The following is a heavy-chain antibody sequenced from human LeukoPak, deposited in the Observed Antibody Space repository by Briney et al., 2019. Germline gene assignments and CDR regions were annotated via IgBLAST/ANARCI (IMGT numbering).Heavy chain of an antibody. CDR3: AKVLGYCSSTSCYGGYFDY. CDR2: ISGSGGST. Sequence: GGSLRLSCAASGFTFSSYAMSWVRQAPGKGLEWVSAISGSGGSTYYADSVKGRFTISRDNSRNTLYLQMNSLRAEDTAVYYCAKVLGYCSSTSCYGGYFDYWGQGTLVTVSS. J-gene: IGHJ4*02. CDR1: GFTFSSYA. V-gene: IGHV3-23*01. D-gene: IGHD2-2*01.